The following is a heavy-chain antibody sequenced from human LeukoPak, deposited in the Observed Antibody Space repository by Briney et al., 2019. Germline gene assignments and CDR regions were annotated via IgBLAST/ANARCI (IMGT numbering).Heavy chain of an antibody. CDR1: GYPFTDQF. V-gene: IGHV1-2*02. Sequence: GASVRVSCKASGYPFTDQFINWVRQAPGRGLEWMGWINPNSGDTNYEQRFQGRVTMTRDTSISTAYMDLTRLAPDDTAVYYCARGELLVDYWGQGTLVTVSS. D-gene: IGHD3-10*01. CDR3: ARGELLVDY. J-gene: IGHJ4*02. CDR2: INPNSGDT.